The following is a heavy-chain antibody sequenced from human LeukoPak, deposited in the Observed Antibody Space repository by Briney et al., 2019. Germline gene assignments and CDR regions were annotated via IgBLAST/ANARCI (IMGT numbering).Heavy chain of an antibody. CDR3: ARLVPPSGSGSPDPHHFDY. V-gene: IGHV4-39*01. CDR2: IYYRRRD. CDR1: GESISISNYY. Sequence: SETLSLTCTVSGESISISNYYWRWIRQPPGKGLEWIGSIYYRRRDDYNPSLKSRVTISVDTSKNLLSLNLSSVTATDTAVYYCARLVPPSGSGSPDPHHFDYWGQATLVIVSS. J-gene: IGHJ4*02. D-gene: IGHD3-10*01.